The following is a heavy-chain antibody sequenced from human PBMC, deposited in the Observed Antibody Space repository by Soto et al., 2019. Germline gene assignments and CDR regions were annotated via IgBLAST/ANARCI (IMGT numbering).Heavy chain of an antibody. CDR3: AGRVPFGYGMDV. CDR2: ITSSGGNT. J-gene: IGHJ6*02. V-gene: IGHV3-64*01. D-gene: IGHD3-10*01. Sequence: EVQLVESGGGLVQPGGSLRLSCAASGFTFSSYAMHWVRQAPGKGLEYVSVITSSGGNTDYASSVKGRFTISRDNSKNTMNLRMGSLIAEDMGVYYCAGRVPFGYGMDVWGQGTTVTVSS. CDR1: GFTFSSYA.